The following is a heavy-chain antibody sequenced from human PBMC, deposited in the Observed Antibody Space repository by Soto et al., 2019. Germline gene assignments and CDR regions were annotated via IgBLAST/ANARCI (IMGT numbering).Heavy chain of an antibody. V-gene: IGHV1-46*01. J-gene: IGHJ3*01. CDR3: ARGRGYSGDDLQEDGFDV. Sequence: QVQLMQSGTEVKEPGASVNLSCKASGYTFSSFYIHWVRQAPGQGLEWVGIMNPSGERTNYAQNFKGRVTMTRDTATSTVYMELSSLRSEDTAVYYCARGRGYSGDDLQEDGFDVWGQGTMVTVS. CDR1: GYTFSSFY. D-gene: IGHD5-12*01. CDR2: MNPSGERT.